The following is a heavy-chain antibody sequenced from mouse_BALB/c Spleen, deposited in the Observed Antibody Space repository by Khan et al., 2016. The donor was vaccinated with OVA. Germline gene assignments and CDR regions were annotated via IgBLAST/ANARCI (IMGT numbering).Heavy chain of an antibody. CDR2: IWAGGST. V-gene: IGHV2-9*02. CDR1: GFSLTSYG. J-gene: IGHJ4*01. D-gene: IGHD2-3*01. Sequence: VELVESGPGLVAPSQSLSITGTVSGFSLTSYGVNWVRQPPGKGLEWLGVIWAGGSTNYNSALMSRLSISKDNSKSQVFLKMNSLQTDDTAMYHCARFYDPYYAMDYWGQGTSVTVSS. CDR3: ARFYDPYYAMDY.